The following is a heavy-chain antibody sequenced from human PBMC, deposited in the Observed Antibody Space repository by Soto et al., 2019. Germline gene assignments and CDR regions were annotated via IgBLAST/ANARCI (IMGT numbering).Heavy chain of an antibody. J-gene: IGHJ4*02. D-gene: IGHD6-19*01. CDR2: RYYTGST. Sequence: PSETLSLTCTFSGDSISTYYWSWIRQPPGKGLEWIGYRYYTGSTSYNPSLKSRVIISVDMSKNQFSLQLDSVTAADTAVYYCAIANGWYYFDYWGQGALVTVSS. CDR3: AIANGWYYFDY. CDR1: GDSISTYY. V-gene: IGHV4-59*08.